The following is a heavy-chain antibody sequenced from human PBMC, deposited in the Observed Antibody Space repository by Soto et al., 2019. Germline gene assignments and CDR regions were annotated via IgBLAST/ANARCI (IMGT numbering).Heavy chain of an antibody. Sequence: QVQLVQSGAEEKKPGSYGRVSCMAPGYTSTTYVRHWVRRPPEQGLEGMGGTNAGKGNPKFSQKFQGRVTITRDTSASTAYMELSSLRSEDTAVYYCARSIVVVTALDYWGQGTLVTVSS. CDR2: TNAGKGNP. CDR1: GYTSTTYV. J-gene: IGHJ4*02. CDR3: ARSIVVVTALDY. V-gene: IGHV1-3*05. D-gene: IGHD2-21*02.